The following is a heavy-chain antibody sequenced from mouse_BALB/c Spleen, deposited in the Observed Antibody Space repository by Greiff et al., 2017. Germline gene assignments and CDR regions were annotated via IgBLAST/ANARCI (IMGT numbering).Heavy chain of an antibody. CDR2: ISYSGST. Sequence: EVQLQQSGPGLVKPSQSLSLTCTVTGYSITSDYAWNWIRQFPGNKLEWMGYISYSGSTSYNPSLKSRISITRDTSKNQFFLQLNSVTTEDTATYYCARNYGYSGLAYWGQGTLVTVSA. J-gene: IGHJ3*01. CDR1: GYSITSDYA. V-gene: IGHV3-2*02. CDR3: ARNYGYSGLAY. D-gene: IGHD1-2*01.